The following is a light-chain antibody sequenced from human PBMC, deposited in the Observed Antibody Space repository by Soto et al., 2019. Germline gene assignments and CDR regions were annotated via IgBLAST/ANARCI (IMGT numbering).Light chain of an antibody. CDR3: QQHGQCPST. CDR2: DVS. Sequence: VMTQSPASLSASPGERVTLSCRAGXGVTTNFAGYQQKSGQSPRLLIYDVSTRATGVPARFSGTGSEADFTLTISGLQPEAFATYYCQQHGQCPSTFGQGTRLEIK. CDR1: XGVTTN. J-gene: IGKJ5*01. V-gene: IGKV3D-15*01.